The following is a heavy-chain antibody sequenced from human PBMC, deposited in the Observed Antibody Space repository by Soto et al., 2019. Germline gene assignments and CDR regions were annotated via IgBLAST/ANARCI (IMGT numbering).Heavy chain of an antibody. CDR3: ARAFGYFDY. CDR1: GFTFSSYA. V-gene: IGHV3-30-3*01. Sequence: SGGSLRLSCAASGFTFSSYAMHWVRQAPGKGLEWVAVISYDGSNKYYADSVKGRFTISRDNSKNTLYLQMNSLRAEDTAVYYCARAFGYFDYWGQGTLVTVSS. D-gene: IGHD3-10*01. CDR2: ISYDGSNK. J-gene: IGHJ4*02.